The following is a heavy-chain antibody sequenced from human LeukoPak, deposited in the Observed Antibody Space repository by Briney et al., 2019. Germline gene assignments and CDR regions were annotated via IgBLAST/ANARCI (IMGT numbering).Heavy chain of an antibody. CDR2: INAGNGNT. Sequence: ASVKVSCEASGYTFTSHAMHWVRQAPGQRLEWMGWINAGNGNTKYSQKFQGRVTITRDTSASTAYMELSSLRSEDTAVYYCAHDGGYSYGYGYWGQGTLVTVSS. D-gene: IGHD5-18*01. CDR3: AHDGGYSYGYGY. V-gene: IGHV1-3*01. J-gene: IGHJ4*02. CDR1: GYTFTSHA.